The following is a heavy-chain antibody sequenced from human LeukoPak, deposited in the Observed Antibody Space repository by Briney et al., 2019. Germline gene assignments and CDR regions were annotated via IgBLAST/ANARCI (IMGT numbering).Heavy chain of an antibody. D-gene: IGHD3-3*01. V-gene: IGHV4-4*07. CDR2: IYTSGST. CDR3: AREYYDFWSGYPYYYYYYYMDV. J-gene: IGHJ6*03. CDR1: GGSISSYY. Sequence: PSETLPLTCTVSGGSISSYYWSWIRQPAGKGLEWIGRIYTSGSTNYNPSLKSRVTMSVDTSKNQFSLKLSSVTAADTAVYYCAREYYDFWSGYPYYYYYYYMDVWGKGTTVTVSS.